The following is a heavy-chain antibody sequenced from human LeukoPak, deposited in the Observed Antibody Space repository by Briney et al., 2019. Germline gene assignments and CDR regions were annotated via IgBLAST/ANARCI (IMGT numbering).Heavy chain of an antibody. Sequence: ASVKVSCKASGYTFTSYYMHWVRQAPGQGLEGMGIINPSGCSTSYAQKFQGRVTMTRDTSTSTVYMELSSLRSEDTAVYYCARVPMYDSSGYYIDFDYWGQGTLVTVSS. J-gene: IGHJ4*02. V-gene: IGHV1-46*01. CDR2: INPSGCST. CDR3: ARVPMYDSSGYYIDFDY. CDR1: GYTFTSYY. D-gene: IGHD3-22*01.